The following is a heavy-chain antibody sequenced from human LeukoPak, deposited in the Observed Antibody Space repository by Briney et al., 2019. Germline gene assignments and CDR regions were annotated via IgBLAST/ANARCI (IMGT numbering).Heavy chain of an antibody. D-gene: IGHD3-10*01. CDR1: GFTVTTYA. CDR3: VIWLGDLNS. CDR2: ISGSGGST. V-gene: IGHV3-23*01. J-gene: IGHJ4*02. Sequence: PGGSLRLSCAASGFTVTTYAMSWVRQAPGKGLEWVSAISGSGGSTYYADSVKGRFTISRDISKNTLYLQMNSLRAEDTALYYCVIWLGDLNSWGQGTLVTVSS.